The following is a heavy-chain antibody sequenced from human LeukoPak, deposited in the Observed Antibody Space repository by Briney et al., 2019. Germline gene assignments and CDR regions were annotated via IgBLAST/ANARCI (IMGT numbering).Heavy chain of an antibody. CDR1: GYSFTSYW. V-gene: IGHV5-51*01. CDR2: IYPYDSDT. D-gene: IGHD3-10*01. J-gene: IGHJ4*02. CDR3: ARRRGGSGAYYVDY. Sequence: GESLRISCKGSGYSFTSYWISWVRQMPGKGLEWMGIIYPYDSDTRYGPSFQGQVTISVDMSVSTAYLQWNSLKASDTAIYYCARRRGGSGAYYVDYWGQGTLVTVSS.